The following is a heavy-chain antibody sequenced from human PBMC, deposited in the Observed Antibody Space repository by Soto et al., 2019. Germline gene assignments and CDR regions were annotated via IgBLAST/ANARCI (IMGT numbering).Heavy chain of an antibody. CDR2: IYHSGSP. Sequence: QVQLRESGPGLVKTSGTLSLTCAVSGGSISSTNCRTWVLQPPGKGLEWLGEIYHSGSPTYSPSFRGRVTISRDKSNNPFSRRLRSVTAADTAVYYCATLPPRIVVAPLPIPTWGQGILVTVSS. CDR3: ATLPPRIVVAPLPIPT. V-gene: IGHV4-4*02. CDR1: GGSISSTNC. D-gene: IGHD2-21*01. J-gene: IGHJ5*02.